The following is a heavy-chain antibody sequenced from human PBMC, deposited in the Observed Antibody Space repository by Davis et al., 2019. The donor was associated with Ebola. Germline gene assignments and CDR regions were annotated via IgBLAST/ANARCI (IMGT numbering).Heavy chain of an antibody. CDR3: AKDEDYGDYFDY. CDR1: GFIFSTYV. D-gene: IGHD4-17*01. J-gene: IGHJ4*02. CDR2: LGTSADT. V-gene: IGHV3-23*01. Sequence: GESLKISCSASGFIFSTYVMSWVRQAPGKGLEWVSTLGTSADTYYADSVKGRFTISRDNSKETLDLQMNSLGVEDTAVYYCAKDEDYGDYFDYWGQGTLVTVSS.